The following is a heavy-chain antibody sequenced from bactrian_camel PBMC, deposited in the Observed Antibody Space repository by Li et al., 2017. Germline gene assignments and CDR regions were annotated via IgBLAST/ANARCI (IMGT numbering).Heavy chain of an antibody. D-gene: IGHD2*01. V-gene: IGHV3S1*01. J-gene: IGHJ6*01. CDR3: AIKWAAGTYHSGVEPQHYFAN. CDR1: RWTIGSNC. Sequence: QLVESGGGSVQPGGSLRLSCVVSRWTIGSNCVGWFRQAPGKALEWVSTIGAASYPAYVADSVKGRFTISQDNAKNEIYLQMNSLKPEDTGTYWCAIKWAAGTYHSGVEPQHYFANWGQGTQVTVS. CDR2: IGAASYPA.